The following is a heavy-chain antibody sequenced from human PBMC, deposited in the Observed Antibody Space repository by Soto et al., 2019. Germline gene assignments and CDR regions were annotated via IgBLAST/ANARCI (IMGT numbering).Heavy chain of an antibody. CDR2: IYWNDDK. V-gene: IGHV2-5*01. Sequence: SCPTLVNPTQTLTLTCIFSGSSLRTSGVGXGWIRQPPGKALEWLGFIYWNDDKRYSPSLKSRLTITKDTSKNQVVLTMTNMDPVDTATYYCAKSGSSGWYGWFDPWGQGTLVTVSS. J-gene: IGHJ5*02. CDR3: AKSGSSGWYGWFDP. CDR1: GSSLRTSGVG. D-gene: IGHD6-19*01.